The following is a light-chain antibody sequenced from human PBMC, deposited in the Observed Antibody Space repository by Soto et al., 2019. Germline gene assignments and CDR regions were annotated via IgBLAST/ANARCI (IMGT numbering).Light chain of an antibody. V-gene: IGLV1-40*01. J-gene: IGLJ3*02. CDR3: QSYDSSLSGWV. CDR1: SSNIGAGYD. CDR2: GNS. Sequence: QAVVTQPPSVSGAPGQRVTISCTESSSNIGAGYDVHWYQQLPGTAPKLLIYGNSNRPSGVPDRFSGSKSGTSASLAITGLQAEDEADYYCQSYDSSLSGWVFGGGNKLTVL.